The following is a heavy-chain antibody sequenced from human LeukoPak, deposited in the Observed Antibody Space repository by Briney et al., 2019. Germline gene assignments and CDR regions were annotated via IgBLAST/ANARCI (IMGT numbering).Heavy chain of an antibody. CDR2: ISYDGSNK. J-gene: IGHJ1*01. D-gene: IGHD6-13*01. Sequence: GGSLRLSCAASGFTFSSYAMHWVRQAPGKGLEWVAVISYDGSNKYYADSVKGRFTISRDNSKNTLYVQMNSLRAEDTAVYYCARGAHLIAAAGKIPAEYFQHWGQGTLVTVSS. CDR3: ARGAHLIAAAGKIPAEYFQH. V-gene: IGHV3-30-3*01. CDR1: GFTFSSYA.